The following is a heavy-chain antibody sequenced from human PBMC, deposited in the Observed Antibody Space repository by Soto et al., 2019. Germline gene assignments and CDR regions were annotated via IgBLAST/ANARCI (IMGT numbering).Heavy chain of an antibody. J-gene: IGHJ4*02. CDR1: GFTFSDYV. CDR2: ISASGTIT. CDR3: AKMPWLGDSAGTEY. Sequence: EVQLLESGGGLVQPGGSLRLSCVASGFTFSDYVMTWVRQAPGKGPEWVSTISASGTITHYADSVEGRFTISRDNSKNTMFPRLRTLRVEDTALYYCAKMPWLGDSAGTEYWGQGALVTVSP. D-gene: IGHD3-10*01. V-gene: IGHV3-23*01.